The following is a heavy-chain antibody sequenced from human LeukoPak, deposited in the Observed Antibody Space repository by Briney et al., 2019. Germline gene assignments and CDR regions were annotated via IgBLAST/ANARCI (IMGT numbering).Heavy chain of an antibody. V-gene: IGHV3-48*01. Sequence: GGSLRLSCAASGFTFSSYSMNWVRQAPGKGLEWVSYISSSSSSTIYYADSVKGRFTISRDNAKNSLYLQMNSLRAEDTAVYYCARPYDFWSGYYPDYGMDVWGQGTTVTVSS. CDR1: GFTFSSYS. J-gene: IGHJ6*02. D-gene: IGHD3-3*01. CDR3: ARPYDFWSGYYPDYGMDV. CDR2: ISSSSSSTI.